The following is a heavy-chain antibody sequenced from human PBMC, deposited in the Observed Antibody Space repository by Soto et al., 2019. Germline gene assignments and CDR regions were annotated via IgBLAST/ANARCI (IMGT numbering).Heavy chain of an antibody. D-gene: IGHD3-10*01. CDR3: ARGRASGSYYLLDY. V-gene: IGHV1-8*01. CDR2: INPNSGNI. Sequence: GAPVNRSRKASGNKLNWYYINRARQGPGHGLEWMGWINPNSGNIGYAQKFQGRVTMTRDTAIRTAYMEVSRLRSDDTAVYYCARGRASGSYYLLDYWGQGTLVTVSS. J-gene: IGHJ4*02. CDR1: GNKLNWYY.